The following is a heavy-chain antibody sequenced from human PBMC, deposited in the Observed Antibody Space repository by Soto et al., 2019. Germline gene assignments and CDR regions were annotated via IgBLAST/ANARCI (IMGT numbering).Heavy chain of an antibody. CDR3: ARDGDGYSFAFDF. Sequence: ASVKVSCKASGYTFSSSGISWVRQAPGQGLEWMGWISGYNGNTKYAQNVQGRVTMTTDTSTSTAYMELRSLRSDDTAVYYCARDGDGYSFAFDFWGQGALVTVSS. CDR1: GYTFSSSG. V-gene: IGHV1-18*04. J-gene: IGHJ4*02. CDR2: ISGYNGNT. D-gene: IGHD4-4*01.